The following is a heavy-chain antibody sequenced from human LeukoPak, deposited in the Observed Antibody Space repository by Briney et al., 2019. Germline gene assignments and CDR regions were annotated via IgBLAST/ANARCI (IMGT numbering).Heavy chain of an antibody. D-gene: IGHD4-17*01. CDR1: GFTVSTNY. V-gene: IGHV3-66*01. J-gene: IGHJ4*02. CDR2: IYSGGGT. CDR3: ARGFRSVTTWGYFDY. Sequence: GGSLRLSCAASGFTVSTNYMSWVRQAPGKGMEWVSLIYSGGGTYYSDSVKGRFTISRDNSRTTLSLQMNSLRVDDTAVYYCARGFRSVTTWGYFDYWGQGALVTVSS.